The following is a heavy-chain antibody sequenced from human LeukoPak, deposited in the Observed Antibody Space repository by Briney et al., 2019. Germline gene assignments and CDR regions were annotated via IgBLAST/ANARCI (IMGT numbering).Heavy chain of an antibody. V-gene: IGHV3-23*01. CDR2: VSDTGYTT. Sequence: HPGGSLRLSCAASGFTFSSYAMNWVRQAPGKGLEWVSLVSDTGYTTRYADSVKGRFTISRDNSKNTLYLQMNSLRAADTAVYYCAKDRCSSSPCYFDYWGQGTLVTVSS. J-gene: IGHJ4*02. CDR3: AKDRCSSSPCYFDY. D-gene: IGHD2-2*01. CDR1: GFTFSSYA.